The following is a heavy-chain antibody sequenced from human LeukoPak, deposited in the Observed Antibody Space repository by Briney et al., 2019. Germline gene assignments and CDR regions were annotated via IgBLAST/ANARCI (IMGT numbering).Heavy chain of an antibody. J-gene: IGHJ4*02. V-gene: IGHV3-7*02. D-gene: IGHD2-21*01. Sequence: PGGSLRLSCAASGFTLSTYWMTWVRQAPGKGLEWVANIKQDGSEKYYADSVKGRFTISRDNAKNSLYLQMNSLRAEDTAVYYCARLKGERSPFEYWGQGTLVTVSS. CDR1: GFTLSTYW. CDR2: IKQDGSEK. CDR3: ARLKGERSPFEY.